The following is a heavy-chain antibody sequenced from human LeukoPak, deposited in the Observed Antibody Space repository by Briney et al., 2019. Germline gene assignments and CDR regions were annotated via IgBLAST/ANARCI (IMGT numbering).Heavy chain of an antibody. CDR1: GFTFSSYN. V-gene: IGHV3-30*02. D-gene: IGHD3-10*01. J-gene: IGHJ4*02. CDR3: AKQGSYCMDY. CDR2: RYDGSNK. Sequence: PGGSLRLSCAASGFTFSSYNIHWLRQAPGKGLEGIRYDGSNKYFADSVKGRFTISRDNSKNTLYLQMNSLRPEDTAVYYCAKQGSYCMDYWGQGTLVTVSS.